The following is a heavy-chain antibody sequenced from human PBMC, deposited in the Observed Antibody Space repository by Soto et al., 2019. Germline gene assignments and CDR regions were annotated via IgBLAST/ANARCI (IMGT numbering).Heavy chain of an antibody. V-gene: IGHV1-69*13. J-gene: IGHJ4*02. CDR1: GGTFSSYA. CDR2: IIPIFGTA. CDR3: ARELFGAARSDY. D-gene: IGHD6-6*01. Sequence: ASVKVSCKASGGTFSSYAISWVRQAPGQVLEWMGGIIPIFGTANYAQKFQGRVTITADESTSTAYMQLSSLRSEDTAVYYCARELFGAARSDYWGQGTLVTVYS.